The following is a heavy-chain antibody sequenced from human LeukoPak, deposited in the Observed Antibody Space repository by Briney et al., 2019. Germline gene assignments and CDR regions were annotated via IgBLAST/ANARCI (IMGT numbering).Heavy chain of an antibody. CDR2: IYYTVST. CDR1: GGSISSGDDY. V-gene: IGHV4-30-4*01. CDR3: ARGGYSGYSYLDY. D-gene: IGHD5-12*01. J-gene: IGHJ4*02. Sequence: SQTLSLTCTVSGGSISSGDDYWSWIRQPPGKGLEWIGYIYYTVSTYYNPSLKSRLTISVDTSKNQFSLKLTSVTAADTAVYYCARGGYSGYSYLDYWGQGTLVTVSS.